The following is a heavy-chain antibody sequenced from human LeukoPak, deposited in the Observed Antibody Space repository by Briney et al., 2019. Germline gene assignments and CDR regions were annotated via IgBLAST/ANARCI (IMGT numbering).Heavy chain of an antibody. CDR3: ARGLSEFYYDSSGYPL. J-gene: IGHJ4*02. V-gene: IGHV7-4-1*02. Sequence: GASVKVSCEASGYTFTSYAMNWVRQAPGQGLEWMGWINTNTGNPTYAQGFTGRFVFSLDTSVSTAYLQINSLKAVDTAVYYCARGLSEFYYDSSGYPLWGQGTLVTVSS. D-gene: IGHD3-22*01. CDR1: GYTFTSYA. CDR2: INTNTGNP.